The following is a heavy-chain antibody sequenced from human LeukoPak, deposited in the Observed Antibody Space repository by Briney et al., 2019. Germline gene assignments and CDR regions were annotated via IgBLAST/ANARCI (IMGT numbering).Heavy chain of an antibody. CDR3: ARGAQTYYDKAPVDY. CDR1: GGSFSGYY. J-gene: IGHJ4*02. Sequence: SETLSLTCAVYGGSFSGYYWSWIRQPPGKGLEWIGEINHSGSTNYNPSLKSRVTISVDTSKSQFSLRLNSMTAADTAVYYCARGAQTYYDKAPVDYWGQGTLVTVSS. D-gene: IGHD3-22*01. CDR2: INHSGST. V-gene: IGHV4-34*01.